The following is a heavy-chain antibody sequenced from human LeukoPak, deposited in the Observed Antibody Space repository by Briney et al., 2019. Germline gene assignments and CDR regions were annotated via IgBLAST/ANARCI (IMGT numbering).Heavy chain of an antibody. J-gene: IGHJ4*02. V-gene: IGHV3-23*01. Sequence: GALRLSCTAFEFTLSSSAMSWVRQAPGKGLEWVSAISSTGNLYYADSVRGRFTISRDNSKNTLYLQMDSLRAEDTAVYYCAKRPRYVVASDWGQGTLVTVSA. CDR1: EFTLSSSA. CDR3: AKRPRYVVASD. CDR2: ISSTGNL. D-gene: IGHD2-15*01.